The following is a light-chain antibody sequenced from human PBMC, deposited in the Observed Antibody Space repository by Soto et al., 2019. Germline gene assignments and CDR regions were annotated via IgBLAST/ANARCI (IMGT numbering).Light chain of an antibody. Sequence: EIVRTQSPATLSVSPGERATLSCRASQSVRSNLAWYQQKPGQAPRLLIYGASTRATGIPARFSGSGSGTEFTLTISSLQSEDFAVYYCQQFDNWPPVTFGQGTRLEIK. V-gene: IGKV3-15*01. CDR1: QSVRSN. CDR2: GAS. J-gene: IGKJ5*01. CDR3: QQFDNWPPVT.